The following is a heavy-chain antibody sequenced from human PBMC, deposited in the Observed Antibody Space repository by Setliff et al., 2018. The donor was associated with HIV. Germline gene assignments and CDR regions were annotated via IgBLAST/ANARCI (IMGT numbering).Heavy chain of an antibody. CDR1: GGSFTSSIYY. CDR3: ARDLLGSSSLVDY. Sequence: PSETLSLTCTVSGGSFTSSIYYWGWVRQPPGKGLEWIGGIYYTGSPFYNPSLKSRVIISLDTSKNQISLKLNSVTAADTAVYYCARDLLGSSSLVDYWGQGTLVTVSS. J-gene: IGHJ4*02. V-gene: IGHV4-39*07. CDR2: IYYTGSP. D-gene: IGHD6-6*01.